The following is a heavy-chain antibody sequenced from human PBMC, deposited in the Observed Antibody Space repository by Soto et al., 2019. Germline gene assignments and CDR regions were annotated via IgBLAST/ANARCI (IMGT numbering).Heavy chain of an antibody. CDR1: GFTFSDYY. Sequence: GGSLRLSCAASGFTFSDYYMSWIRQAPGKGLEWVSYISSSGSTIYYADSVKGRFTISRDNAKNSLYLQMNNLRAEDTAVYYFARDRVLRYFDWLPTGIAFDIWGQGTMVTVSS. CDR2: ISSSGSTI. J-gene: IGHJ3*02. CDR3: ARDRVLRYFDWLPTGIAFDI. V-gene: IGHV3-11*01. D-gene: IGHD3-9*01.